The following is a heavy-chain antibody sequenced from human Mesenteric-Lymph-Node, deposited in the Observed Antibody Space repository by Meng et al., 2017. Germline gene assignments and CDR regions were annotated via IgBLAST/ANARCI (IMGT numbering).Heavy chain of an antibody. CDR3: ARADPPYDSSGYYRFDL. CDR2: IYYSGST. CDR1: GRSISSGVYY. D-gene: IGHD3-22*01. J-gene: IGHJ2*01. Sequence: VPLQGSVQGLVKSSHPLYLTRTDSGRSISSGVYYCSWIRPHPGKGLEWIGYIYYSGSTYYNPSLKSRVTISVDTSKNQFSLKLSSVTAADTAVYYCARADPPYDSSGYYRFDLWGRGTLVTVSS. V-gene: IGHV4-31*03.